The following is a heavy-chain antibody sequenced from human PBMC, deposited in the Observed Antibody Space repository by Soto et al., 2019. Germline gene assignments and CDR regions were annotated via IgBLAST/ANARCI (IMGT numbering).Heavy chain of an antibody. J-gene: IGHJ4*02. CDR1: GFNFSDYY. CDR2: ISTSGRDT. CDR3: ARESEDLTSNFDY. V-gene: IGHV3-11*05. Sequence: GGSLRLSCAASGFNFSDYYMTWIRQAPGKGLEWISYISTSGRDTEYGDSMKGRFTISRDNAKNSLYLEMNSLRAEDTAVYYCARESEDLTSNFDYWGQGTLVTVSS.